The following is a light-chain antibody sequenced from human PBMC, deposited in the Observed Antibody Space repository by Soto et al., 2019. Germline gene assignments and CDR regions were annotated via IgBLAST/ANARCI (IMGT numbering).Light chain of an antibody. J-gene: IGKJ1*01. CDR1: QSVTSSY. V-gene: IGKV3-20*01. CDR3: QQYGSSPRT. Sequence: EIVLTQSPGTVSLSPWEIATLSFTASQSVTSSYLAWYQQKPGQAPRLLIYGASSRATGIPDRFSGRGSGTDFTLTISRLEPEDFAVYYCQQYGSSPRTFGQGTKVDI. CDR2: GAS.